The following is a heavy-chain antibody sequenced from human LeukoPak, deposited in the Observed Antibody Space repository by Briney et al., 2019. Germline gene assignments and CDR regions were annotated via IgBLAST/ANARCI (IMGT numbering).Heavy chain of an antibody. J-gene: IGHJ4*02. D-gene: IGHD3-10*01. CDR3: ARDPTVWFGTFDY. CDR1: GFTFSSYA. CDR2: ISYDGSNK. V-gene: IGHV3-30-3*01. Sequence: RGSRRLSCAASGFTFSSYAMHWVRQAPGKGLEWVAVISYDGSNKYYADSVKGRFTISRDTSKNTLYLQMNSLRAEDTAVCYCARDPTVWFGTFDYWGQGTLVTVSS.